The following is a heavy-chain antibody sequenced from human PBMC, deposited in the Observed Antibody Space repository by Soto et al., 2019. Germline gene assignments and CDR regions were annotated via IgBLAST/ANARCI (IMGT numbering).Heavy chain of an antibody. Sequence: QVHLQQWGAGLLNPSETLSLTCGVSGGSVRGSYWSWIRLPPGKALERQGKVTPSGTTTFNPSLNGRGSVSVDTSDNKFSLELTSVTATAAAVYYWARGHSPVYGPVPDCFDSWGQGTLVTVSS. CDR2: VTPSGTT. V-gene: IGHV4-34*02. CDR1: GGSVRGSY. J-gene: IGHJ4*02. D-gene: IGHD3-10*01. CDR3: ARGHSPVYGPVPDCFDS.